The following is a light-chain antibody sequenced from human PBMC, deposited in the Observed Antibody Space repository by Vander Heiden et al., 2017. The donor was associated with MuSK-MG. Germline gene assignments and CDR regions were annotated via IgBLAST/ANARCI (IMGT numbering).Light chain of an antibody. Sequence: DIVMTQSPDSLAVSLGERATINCKSSQSVLYSSNNKNYLAWYQQKPGQPPKLLIYWASTREAGVPDRFSGSGYGTDFTLTISSRQAEDVAVYYCQQYESNPQYTFGQGTKLEIK. CDR2: WAS. V-gene: IGKV4-1*01. J-gene: IGKJ2*01. CDR1: QSVLYSSNNKNY. CDR3: QQYESNPQYT.